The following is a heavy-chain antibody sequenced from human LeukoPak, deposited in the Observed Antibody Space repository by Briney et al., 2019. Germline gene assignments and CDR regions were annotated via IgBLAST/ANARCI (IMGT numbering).Heavy chain of an antibody. Sequence: PSETLSLTCTVSGGSISSYYWNWIRQPPGKGLEWIGYIYYSGSTNYNPSLKSRVTISVDTSKNQFSLKLSSVTAADTAVYYCARQKWFPRPFDIWGQGTMVTVSS. CDR2: IYYSGST. V-gene: IGHV4-59*01. J-gene: IGHJ3*02. CDR3: ARQKWFPRPFDI. CDR1: GGSISSYY. D-gene: IGHD3-22*01.